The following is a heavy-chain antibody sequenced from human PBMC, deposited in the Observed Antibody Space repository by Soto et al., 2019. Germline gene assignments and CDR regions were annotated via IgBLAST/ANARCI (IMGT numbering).Heavy chain of an antibody. CDR2: ISGTSDSI. CDR3: ARVGVVTAAGTSDY. V-gene: IGHV3-11*06. D-gene: IGHD6-13*01. Sequence: PGGSLRLSCAASGFTFSDYYMSWIRQVPGKGLEWVAYISGTSDSIPYADSVKGRFTISRDNAKNSPYLQMNSLRAEDTAVYYCARVGVVTAAGTSDYWGQGTLVTVSS. J-gene: IGHJ4*02. CDR1: GFTFSDYY.